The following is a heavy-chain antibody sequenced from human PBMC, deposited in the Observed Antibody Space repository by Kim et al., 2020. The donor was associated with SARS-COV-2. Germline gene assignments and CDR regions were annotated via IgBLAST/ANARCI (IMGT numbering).Heavy chain of an antibody. J-gene: IGHJ6*02. D-gene: IGHD3-3*01. Sequence: GGSLRLSCAASGFTFSDYYMSWIRQAPGKGLEWVSYISSSGSTIYYADSVKGRFTISRDNAKNSLYLQMNSLRAEDTAVYYCASGGLEWLFNYYYYGMDVWGQGTTVTVSS. V-gene: IGHV3-11*01. CDR1: GFTFSDYY. CDR2: ISSSGSTI. CDR3: ASGGLEWLFNYYYYGMDV.